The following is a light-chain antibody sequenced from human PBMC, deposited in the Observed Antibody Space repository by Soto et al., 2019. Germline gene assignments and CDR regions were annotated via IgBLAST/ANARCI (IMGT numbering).Light chain of an antibody. CDR3: CSYGGSRAV. V-gene: IGLV2-23*02. J-gene: IGLJ7*01. Sequence: QSVLTQPASVSGSPGQSITISCTGTSSDVGSHNLVSWYQQHPGQAPKLMIYEVSKRPLGVSARFSASKSGNTASLTISGLQAEDEADYYCCSYGGSRAVFGGGTKVTVL. CDR2: EVS. CDR1: SSDVGSHNL.